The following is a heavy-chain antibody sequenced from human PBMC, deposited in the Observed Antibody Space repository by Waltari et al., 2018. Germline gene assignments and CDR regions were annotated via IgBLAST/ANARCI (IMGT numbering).Heavy chain of an antibody. CDR3: ARRRYYDSSGYYLDY. J-gene: IGHJ4*02. Sequence: QVQLQESGPGLVKPSETLSLTCTVSGDSIRSYYWSWIRQPPGQGLEWIGYVYYTGSTKYNPSLKRRVTISVDASKNQFSLKLSSMTAADTAMYYCARRRYYDSSGYYLDYWGQGTLVTVSS. V-gene: IGHV4-59*08. D-gene: IGHD3-22*01. CDR2: VYYTGST. CDR1: GDSIRSYY.